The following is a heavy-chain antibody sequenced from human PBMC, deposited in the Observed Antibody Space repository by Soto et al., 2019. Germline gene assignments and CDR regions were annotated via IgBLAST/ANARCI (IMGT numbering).Heavy chain of an antibody. J-gene: IGHJ5*02. D-gene: IGHD3-3*01. Sequence: SETLSLTCAFSVYSISSGYYWGWIRQPPGKGLEWIGSIYHSGSTYYNPSLKSRVTISVDTSKNQFSLKLSSVTAADTAVYYCARLSVITIFGVVIHQGRVEPLGQGTLVTVSS. CDR1: VYSISSGYY. V-gene: IGHV4-38-2*01. CDR2: IYHSGST. CDR3: ARLSVITIFGVVIHQGRVEP.